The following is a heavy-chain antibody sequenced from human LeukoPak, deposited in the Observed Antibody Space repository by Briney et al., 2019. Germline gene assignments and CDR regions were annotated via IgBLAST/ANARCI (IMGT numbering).Heavy chain of an antibody. Sequence: SVKVSCKASGGTFSSYTISWVRQAPGQGLELMGRIIPILGIANYAQKFQGRVTITADKSTSTAYMELSSLRSEDTAVYYCASGPGIAAAANWFDPWGQGTLVTVSS. CDR3: ASGPGIAAAANWFDP. CDR1: GGTFSSYT. J-gene: IGHJ5*02. CDR2: IIPILGIA. V-gene: IGHV1-69*02. D-gene: IGHD6-13*01.